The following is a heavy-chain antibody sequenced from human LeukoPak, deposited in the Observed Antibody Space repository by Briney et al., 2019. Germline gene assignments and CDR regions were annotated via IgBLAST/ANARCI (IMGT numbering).Heavy chain of an antibody. J-gene: IGHJ6*03. CDR1: GGSISSYY. V-gene: IGHV4-4*07. CDR3: ARETGATGVDYYYYYYMDV. CDR2: IYTSGST. Sequence: SETLSLTCTVSGGSISSYYWSWIRQPAGKGLEWIGRIYTSGSTNYNPSLKSRVTMSVDTSKNQFSLKLSSVTAADTAVYYCARETGATGVDYYYYYYMDVWGKGTTVTVSS. D-gene: IGHD7-27*01.